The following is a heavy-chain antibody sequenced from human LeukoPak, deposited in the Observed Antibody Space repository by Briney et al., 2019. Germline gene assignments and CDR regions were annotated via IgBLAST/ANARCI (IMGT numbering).Heavy chain of an antibody. Sequence: PGGSLRLSCAASGFTFSSYWMHWVRQAPGRGLVWVSRINSDGSSTSYADSVRGRFTISRDNAKNTLYLQMNSLRAEDTAVYYCAKSYGDLDYWGQGTLVTVSS. V-gene: IGHV3-74*01. CDR3: AKSYGDLDY. D-gene: IGHD4-17*01. CDR1: GFTFSSYW. CDR2: INSDGSST. J-gene: IGHJ4*02.